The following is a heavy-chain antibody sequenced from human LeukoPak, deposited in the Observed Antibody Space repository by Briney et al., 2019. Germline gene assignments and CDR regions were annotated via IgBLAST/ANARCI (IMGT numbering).Heavy chain of an antibody. CDR3: TTLTTVVTQYYFDY. CDR1: GFTFSNAW. V-gene: IGHV3-15*01. J-gene: IGHJ4*02. CDR2: IKSKTDGGTT. Sequence: GGSLRLSCAASGFTFSNAWMSWVRQAPGKGLEWVGRIKSKTDGGTTDYAAPVKGRFTISRDDSKNTLYLQMNSLKTEDTAVYYCTTLTTVVTQYYFDYWGQGTLVTVSS. D-gene: IGHD4-23*01.